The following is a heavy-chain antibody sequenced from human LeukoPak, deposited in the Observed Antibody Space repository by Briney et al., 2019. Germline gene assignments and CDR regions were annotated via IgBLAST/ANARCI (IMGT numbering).Heavy chain of an antibody. CDR3: ARESTPYYYGSGSPTSFDY. J-gene: IGHJ4*02. CDR2: SST. D-gene: IGHD3-10*01. Sequence: SSTSYADSVKGRFTISRDNAKNTLYLQMNSLRAEDTAVYYCARESTPYYYGSGSPTSFDYWGQGTLVTVSS. V-gene: IGHV3-74*01.